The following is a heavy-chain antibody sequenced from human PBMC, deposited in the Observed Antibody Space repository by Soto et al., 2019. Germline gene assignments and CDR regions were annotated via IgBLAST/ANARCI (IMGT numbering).Heavy chain of an antibody. V-gene: IGHV2-5*02. CDR3: AHLYYYDSSGYYPFDY. CDR1: GFSLSTSGVG. D-gene: IGHD3-22*01. J-gene: IGHJ4*02. CDR2: IYWDDDK. Sequence: QITLKESGPPLVKPTQTLTLTCTFSGFSLSTSGVGVGWIRQPPGKALEWLALIYWDDDKRYSPSLKSRLTITKDPSKNQVVLTMTNMDPVDTATYYCAHLYYYDSSGYYPFDYWGQGTLVTVSS.